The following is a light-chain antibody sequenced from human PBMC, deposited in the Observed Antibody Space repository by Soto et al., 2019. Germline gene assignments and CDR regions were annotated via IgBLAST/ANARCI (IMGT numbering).Light chain of an antibody. J-gene: IGKJ1*01. CDR1: QSISSW. Sequence: DSQMTQSPSTLSASVGDIVTITCRASQSISSWLAWYQQKPGKAPKCLIYKASTLESGAPSRFSGSGSGTEFPLTISSLQPDDFATYYCQQYYSYPWTFVQGTKVETK. CDR3: QQYYSYPWT. CDR2: KAS. V-gene: IGKV1-5*03.